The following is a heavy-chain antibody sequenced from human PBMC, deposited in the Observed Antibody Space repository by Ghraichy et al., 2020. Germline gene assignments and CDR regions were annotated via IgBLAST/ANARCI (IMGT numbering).Heavy chain of an antibody. J-gene: IGHJ4*02. CDR3: ATLQVAGKGY. CDR2: ISSSSSYI. Sequence: GGSLRLSCAASGFTFSSYSMNWVRQAPGKGLEWVSSISSSSSYIYYADSVKGRFTISRDNAKNSLYLQMNSLRAEDTAVYYCATLQVAGKGYWGQGTLVTVSS. V-gene: IGHV3-21*01. D-gene: IGHD6-19*01. CDR1: GFTFSSYS.